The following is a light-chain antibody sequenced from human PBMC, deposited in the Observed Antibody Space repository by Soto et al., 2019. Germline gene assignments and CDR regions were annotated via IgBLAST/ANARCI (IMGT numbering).Light chain of an antibody. CDR2: AAS. Sequence: AIRMTQSPSSFSASTGDRVTITCRASQSIGTYLAWYQQIPGRAPKPLIFAASTLQRGVTSRFSGSGSGTDFTLTISCLQSEDCATYYCQQYYIYPPTFGGGTKVEIK. J-gene: IGKJ4*01. V-gene: IGKV1-8*01. CDR1: QSIGTY. CDR3: QQYYIYPPT.